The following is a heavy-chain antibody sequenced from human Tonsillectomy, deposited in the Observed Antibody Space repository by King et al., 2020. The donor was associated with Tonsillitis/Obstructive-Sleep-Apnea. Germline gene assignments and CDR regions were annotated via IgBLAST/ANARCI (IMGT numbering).Heavy chain of an antibody. CDR1: GFTFSTYA. CDR3: AKDLGCESGMA. Sequence: VQLVESGGGLVQPGGSLRLSCAASGFTFSTYAMTWVRQAPGKGLEWVSAISGSGGSTYYADSVKGRFTISRDNSKNTLYLQMNSLRAEETAVYYCAKDLGCESGMAWGQGTLVTVSS. D-gene: IGHD1-14*01. CDR2: ISGSGGST. V-gene: IGHV3-23*04. J-gene: IGHJ5*02.